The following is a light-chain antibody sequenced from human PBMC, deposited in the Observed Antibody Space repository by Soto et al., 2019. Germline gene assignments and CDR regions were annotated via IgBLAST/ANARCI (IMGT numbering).Light chain of an antibody. J-gene: IGKJ5*01. CDR2: AAS. V-gene: IGKV1-39*01. CDR1: QSISNN. CDR3: QQSYSIFPIT. Sequence: DIQMTQSPSSLSASVGDRVTITCRASQSISNNLNWYQQKPGKAPNLLIYAASILQSGVPSRFSGSGSGTDFTLTISSLQPEDFATYYCQQSYSIFPITFGQGTRLETK.